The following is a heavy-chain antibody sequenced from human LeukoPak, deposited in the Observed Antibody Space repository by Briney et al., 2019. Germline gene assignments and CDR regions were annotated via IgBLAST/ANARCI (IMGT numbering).Heavy chain of an antibody. CDR2: IIPIFGTA. V-gene: IGHV1-69*05. CDR3: AREDRVAARQYYYYMDV. D-gene: IGHD6-6*01. J-gene: IGHJ6*03. Sequence: ASVKVSCKASGGTFSSYAISWVRRAPGQGLEWMGGIIPIFGTANYAQKFQGRVTITTDESTSTAYMELSSLRSEDTAVYYCAREDRVAARQYYYYMDVWGKGTTVTVSS. CDR1: GGTFSSYA.